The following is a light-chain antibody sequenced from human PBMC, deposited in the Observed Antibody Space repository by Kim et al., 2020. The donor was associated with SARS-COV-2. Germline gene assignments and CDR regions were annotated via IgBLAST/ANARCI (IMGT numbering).Light chain of an antibody. CDR3: QQSYTIPWT. J-gene: IGKJ1*01. CDR2: GGN. V-gene: IGKV1-39*01. Sequence: DIQMTQSPSSLSASVGDTVTITCRASLDIKIYLNWYRQKEGKAPDLLIYGGNGLHSGVPPRFSGSGSGTDFTLTIRNLQPEDFATYFCQQSYTIPWTFGLGTKVDIK. CDR1: LDIKIY.